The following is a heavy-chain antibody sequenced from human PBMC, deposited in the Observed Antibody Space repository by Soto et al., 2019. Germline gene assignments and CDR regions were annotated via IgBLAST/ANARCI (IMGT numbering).Heavy chain of an antibody. D-gene: IGHD1-26*01. CDR1: GFTFSSYG. CDR3: AKDLEWELLFRFDY. V-gene: IGHV3-30*18. CDR2: ISYDGSNK. J-gene: IGHJ4*02. Sequence: QVQLVESGGGVVQPGRSLRLSCAASGFTFSSYGMHWVRQAPGKGLEWVAVISYDGSNKYYADSVKGRFTISRDNSKNTLYLQMNSLRAEDTAVYYCAKDLEWELLFRFDYWGQGTLVTVSS.